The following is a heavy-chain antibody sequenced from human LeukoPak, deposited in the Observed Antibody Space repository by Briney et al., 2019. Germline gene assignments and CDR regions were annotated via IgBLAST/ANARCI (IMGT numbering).Heavy chain of an antibody. D-gene: IGHD2/OR15-2a*01. CDR2: IWYDGSNK. CDR1: GFTFSSNA. Sequence: GGSLRLSCAASGFTFSSNAMNWVRQAPGKGLEWVALIWYDGSNKYYADSVKGRLTISRDNSKNTLYLQMNSLRAEDTAVYYCAREGPRGNSQFDYWGQGTLVTVSS. J-gene: IGHJ4*02. CDR3: AREGPRGNSQFDY. V-gene: IGHV3-33*08.